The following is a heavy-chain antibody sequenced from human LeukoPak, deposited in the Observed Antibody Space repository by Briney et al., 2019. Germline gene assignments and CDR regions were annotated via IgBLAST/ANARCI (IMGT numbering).Heavy chain of an antibody. CDR3: ARVLETDCSGGSCYSGLDY. CDR2: ISRTGNYI. D-gene: IGHD2-15*01. Sequence: GGSLRLSCAASGFTFSRYNMKWVRQPPGKGLEWVSSISRTGNYIYYADSVKGRFTISRDNAQNSLFLQMNSLRVEDTAVYYCARVLETDCSGGSCYSGLDYWGQGTLVTVSS. J-gene: IGHJ4*02. CDR1: GFTFSRYN. V-gene: IGHV3-21*01.